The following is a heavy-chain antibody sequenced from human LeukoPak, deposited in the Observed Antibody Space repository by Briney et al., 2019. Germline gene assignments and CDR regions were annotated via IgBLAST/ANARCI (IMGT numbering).Heavy chain of an antibody. CDR2: ISRSGEST. CDR1: GFTFSGFA. Sequence: GGSLRLSCAASGFTFSGFAMSWIRQAPGKGLEWVSSISRSGESTFYADSVRGRFTISRDNSKNTVSLQMESLRAEDTALYYCAKDYAVGSIDYWGQGPLVTVSS. CDR3: AKDYAVGSIDY. J-gene: IGHJ4*02. D-gene: IGHD3-16*01. V-gene: IGHV3-23*01.